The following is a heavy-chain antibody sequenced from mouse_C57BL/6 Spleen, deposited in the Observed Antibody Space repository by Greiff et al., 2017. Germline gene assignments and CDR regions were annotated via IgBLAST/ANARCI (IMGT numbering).Heavy chain of an antibody. V-gene: IGHV7-1*01. D-gene: IGHD2-4*01. Sequence: EVHLVESGGGLVQSGRSLRLSCATSGFTFSDFYMEWVRQAPGKGLEWIAASRNKANDYTTEYSASVKGRFIVSRDTSQSILYLQMNALRAEDTAIYYCARDRDDYGYFDYWGQGTTLTVSS. CDR3: ARDRDDYGYFDY. J-gene: IGHJ2*01. CDR1: GFTFSDFY. CDR2: SRNKANDYTT.